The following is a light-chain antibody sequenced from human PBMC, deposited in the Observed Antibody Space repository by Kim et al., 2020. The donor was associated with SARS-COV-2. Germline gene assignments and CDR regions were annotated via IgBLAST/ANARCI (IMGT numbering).Light chain of an antibody. CDR3: QQRSNWPPGYS. CDR2: DAS. V-gene: IGKV3-11*01. J-gene: IGKJ2*03. Sequence: SPGERATLSCRASQSVSSYLAWYQQKPGQAPRLLIYDASNRATGIPARFSGSGSGTDFTLTISSLEPEDFAVYYWQQRSNWPPGYSFGQGTKLEI. CDR1: QSVSSY.